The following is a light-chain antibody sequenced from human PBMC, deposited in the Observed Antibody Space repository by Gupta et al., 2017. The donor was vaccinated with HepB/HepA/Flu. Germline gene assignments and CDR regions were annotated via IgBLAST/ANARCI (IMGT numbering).Light chain of an antibody. J-gene: IGLJ2*01. V-gene: IGLV3-21*03. Sequence: SFVLTQPPSGSVASEKTASSTCGGNNIGSKSVHWYQQKPGQAPVLVVCDSRDRPSGIPERFSGSNSGSTTTLTNSRVEGGGGGDCYCQVWDSSGDHVVFGGGAKLTVL. CDR1: NIGSKS. CDR3: QVWDSSGDHVV. CDR2: DSR.